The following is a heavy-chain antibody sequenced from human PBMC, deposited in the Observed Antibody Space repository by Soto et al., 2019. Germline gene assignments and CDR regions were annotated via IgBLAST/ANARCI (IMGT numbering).Heavy chain of an antibody. CDR2: INPNSGGT. Sequence: QVQLVQSGAEVKKPGASVKVSCKASGYTFTGYYMHWVRQAPGQGLEWMGWINPNSGGTNYAQKFQGWVTMTRDTSISTAYMELSRLRSDDTAVYYCARETSITMVRGDFDRWGQGTLVGVSS. CDR1: GYTFTGYY. D-gene: IGHD3-10*01. V-gene: IGHV1-2*04. J-gene: IGHJ5*02. CDR3: ARETSITMVRGDFDR.